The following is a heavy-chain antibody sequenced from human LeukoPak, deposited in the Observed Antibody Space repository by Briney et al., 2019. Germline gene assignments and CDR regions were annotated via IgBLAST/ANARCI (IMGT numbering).Heavy chain of an antibody. CDR2: IHPSGNT. CDR3: AREVVVVIPGEHYYYLDV. J-gene: IGHJ6*03. D-gene: IGHD3-22*01. Sequence: SETLSLTCTVSGASISSGNYNWSWIRQPAGKGLEWIGHIHPSGNTNYNPSLKSRLTISVDTSKNQFSLILSSVTAADTAVYYCAREVVVVIPGEHYYYLDVCGKGTTVTVSS. CDR1: GASISSGNYN. V-gene: IGHV4-61*09.